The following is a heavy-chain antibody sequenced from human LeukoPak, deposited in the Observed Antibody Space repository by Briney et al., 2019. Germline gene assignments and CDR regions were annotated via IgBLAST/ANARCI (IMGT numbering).Heavy chain of an antibody. V-gene: IGHV4-34*09. Sequence: SETLSLTCAVYGGSFSGYYWSWIRQPPGKGLEWIGHIYYSGSTYYNPSLKSRVTISVDKSKNHFSLKLNSVTAADTAVYYCARARIWIQSFDPWGQGTLVTVSS. CDR1: GGSFSGYY. CDR3: ARARIWIQSFDP. CDR2: IYYSGST. J-gene: IGHJ5*02. D-gene: IGHD1-1*01.